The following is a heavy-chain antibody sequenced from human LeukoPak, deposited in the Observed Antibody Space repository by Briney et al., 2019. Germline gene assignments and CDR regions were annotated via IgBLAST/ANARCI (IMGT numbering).Heavy chain of an antibody. J-gene: IGHJ4*02. D-gene: IGHD1-26*01. V-gene: IGHV4-30-2*01. CDR1: GGSISSGGYS. CDR3: ARDPSIVGATGNYFDY. CDR2: IYHSGST. Sequence: SETLSLTCAVSGGSISSGGYSWSWIRQPPGKGLEWIGYIYHSGSTYYNPSLKSRVTISVDTSKNQFSLKLSSVTAADTAVYYCARDPSIVGATGNYFDYWGQGTLVTVSS.